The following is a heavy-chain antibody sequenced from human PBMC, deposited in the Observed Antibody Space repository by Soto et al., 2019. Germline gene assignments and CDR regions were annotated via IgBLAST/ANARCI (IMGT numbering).Heavy chain of an antibody. CDR2: IDPSDSYT. J-gene: IGHJ5*02. CDR1: GYSFTSYW. D-gene: IGHD1-26*01. Sequence: PGESLKISCKGSGYSFTSYWISWVRQMPGKGLEWMGTIDPSDSYTNYSPSFQGHVTISADKSISTAYLQWSSLKASDTAIYYCARHDWELQANWFDPRGQGTLVTVSS. CDR3: ARHDWELQANWFDP. V-gene: IGHV5-10-1*01.